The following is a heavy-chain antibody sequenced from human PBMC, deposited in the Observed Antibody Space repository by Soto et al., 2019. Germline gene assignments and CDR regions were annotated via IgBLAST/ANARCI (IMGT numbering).Heavy chain of an antibody. J-gene: IGHJ5*02. D-gene: IGHD3-3*01. CDR3: FENGSPWVRP. Sequence: QVQLVQSGPELKKPGASVKVSCKTSGYSFHNSGISWVRQAPGQGLEWMGWISVLNGYAHYGQKFQGRVIMTADTFTSTAYMEFRGLRSEHTAKYYFFENGSPWVRPRGQGTPVTGPS. V-gene: IGHV1-18*01. CDR2: ISVLNGYA. CDR1: GYSFHNSG.